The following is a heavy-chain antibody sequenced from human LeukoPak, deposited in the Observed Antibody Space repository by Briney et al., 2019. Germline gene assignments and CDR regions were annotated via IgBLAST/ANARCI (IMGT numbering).Heavy chain of an antibody. D-gene: IGHD6-19*01. Sequence: ASVKVSCKASGYTFTDYYMHWVRQAPGKGLEWMGGFDPEDGETIYAQKFQGRVTMTEDTSTDTAYMELSSLRSEDTAVYYCATGLHGVAVAGGWGQGTLVTVSS. CDR1: GYTFTDYY. J-gene: IGHJ4*02. V-gene: IGHV1-24*01. CDR3: ATGLHGVAVAGG. CDR2: FDPEDGET.